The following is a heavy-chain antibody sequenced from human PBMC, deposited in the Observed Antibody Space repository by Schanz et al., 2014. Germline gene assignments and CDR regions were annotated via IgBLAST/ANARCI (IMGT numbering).Heavy chain of an antibody. V-gene: IGHV3-23*04. CDR3: ARVRGSGSYSFHYLDL. Sequence: VQLAESGGGVVQPGRSLRLSCAASGFKFTDYAMTWVRQAPGKGLEWVATISGSSENTYYADSVKGRFTISRDNGEDTTYLQMNSLRVEDTGVYYCARVRGSGSYSFHYLDLWGQGTLVTVAS. J-gene: IGHJ4*02. CDR1: GFKFTDYA. D-gene: IGHD1-26*01. CDR2: ISGSSENT.